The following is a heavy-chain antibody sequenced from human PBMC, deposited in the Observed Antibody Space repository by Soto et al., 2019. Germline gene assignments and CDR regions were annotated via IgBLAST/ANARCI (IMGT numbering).Heavy chain of an antibody. J-gene: IGHJ6*02. CDR2: IWYDGSNK. CDR3: ARDSYGMDV. CDR1: GFTFSSYA. Sequence: PGGSLRLSCAASGFTFSSYAMHWVRQAPGKGLEWVALIWYDGSNKYYADSVKGRFTISRDNSKNTLYLQMNSLRAEDTAVYYCARDSYGMDVWGQGTTVTVSS. V-gene: IGHV3-33*08.